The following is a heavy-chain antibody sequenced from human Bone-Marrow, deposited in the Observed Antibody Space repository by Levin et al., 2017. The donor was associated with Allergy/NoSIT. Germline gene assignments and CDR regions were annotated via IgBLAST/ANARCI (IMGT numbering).Heavy chain of an antibody. CDR1: GFTFSTSA. CDR3: TKHTVATLKEDQFFDN. D-gene: IGHD5-12*01. V-gene: IGHV3-23*01. Sequence: SGESLKISCQASGFTFSTSAMSWVRQAPGKGLEWVSGISGSGGSTYHADSVKGRFAISRDNSKNTLFMDMKSLRAEDTALYYCTKHTVATLKEDQFFDNWGQGTLVTVSS. CDR2: ISGSGGST. J-gene: IGHJ4*02.